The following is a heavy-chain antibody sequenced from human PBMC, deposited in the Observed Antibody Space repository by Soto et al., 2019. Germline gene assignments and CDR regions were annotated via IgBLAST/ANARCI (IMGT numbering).Heavy chain of an antibody. D-gene: IGHD3-9*01. V-gene: IGHV3-23*01. CDR1: GFTFSNYV. CDR2: ISGSGGTT. CDR3: ARNAGAALRYLD. J-gene: IGHJ4*02. Sequence: GGSLRLSCAASGFTFSNYVMTWVRQTPGKGLEWVSGISGSGGTTYYGDSVKGRFTISRDNARDTLYLEMSSLRAEDTAIYYCARNAGAALRYLDWGQGTLVTVSS.